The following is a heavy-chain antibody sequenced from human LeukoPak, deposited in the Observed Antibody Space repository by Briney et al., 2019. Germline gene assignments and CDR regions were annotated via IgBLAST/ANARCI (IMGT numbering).Heavy chain of an antibody. CDR2: IYHSERT. V-gene: IGHV4-4*02. D-gene: IGHD3-10*01. Sequence: SGTLSLTCAVSGGSISSSNWWSWVRPPPGKGLEWIGEIYHSERTNYNPSLKNGVTISIDKSKNQFSLKLSSVTAADTAVYYCARVYGDYGSGYNWFDPWGQGTLVTVSS. CDR3: ARVYGDYGSGYNWFDP. CDR1: GGSISSSNW. J-gene: IGHJ5*02.